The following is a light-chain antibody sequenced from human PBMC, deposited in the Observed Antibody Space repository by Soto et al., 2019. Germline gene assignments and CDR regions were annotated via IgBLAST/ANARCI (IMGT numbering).Light chain of an antibody. Sequence: EIVMTQSPATLSVSPGERATLSCRASQSISSNLAWYQQRPGQAPRLLVYGASTRATGIPARFNGSGSGTEFTLTISSLQSEDFAVYYCQQYDSWPPLFTFGPGTKVDLK. V-gene: IGKV3-15*01. J-gene: IGKJ3*01. CDR3: QQYDSWPPLFT. CDR1: QSISSN. CDR2: GAS.